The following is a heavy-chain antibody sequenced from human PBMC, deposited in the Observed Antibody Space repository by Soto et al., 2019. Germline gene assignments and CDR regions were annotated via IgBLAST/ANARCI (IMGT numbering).Heavy chain of an antibody. V-gene: IGHV3-30-3*01. J-gene: IGHJ4*02. CDR2: ISFDGAND. CDR3: ARDEVDVTKMVFVSPIDY. CDR1: GFMFRNHA. D-gene: IGHD2-8*01. Sequence: QVYLVESGGGVVQPGRSLRLSCAASGFMFRNHAMHWVRQAPGKGLDWVAVISFDGANDFYADSVKGRFTISRDNSRNTLYLQMDSLRPEDTAVYYCARDEVDVTKMVFVSPIDYWGQGALVTVSS.